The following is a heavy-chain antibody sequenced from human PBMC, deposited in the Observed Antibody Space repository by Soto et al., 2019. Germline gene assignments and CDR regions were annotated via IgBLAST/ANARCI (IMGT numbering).Heavy chain of an antibody. CDR1: GYSCTSYW. Sequence: PGESLKISCKGSGYSCTSYWIGWLRQMPGQGLEWMGIIYPGDSDTRYSPSFQGQVTISADKSISTAYLQWSSLKASDTAMYYCARRMVRGALYYYYGMDVWGQGTTVTVSS. V-gene: IGHV5-51*01. CDR3: ARRMVRGALYYYYGMDV. CDR2: IYPGDSDT. J-gene: IGHJ6*02. D-gene: IGHD3-10*01.